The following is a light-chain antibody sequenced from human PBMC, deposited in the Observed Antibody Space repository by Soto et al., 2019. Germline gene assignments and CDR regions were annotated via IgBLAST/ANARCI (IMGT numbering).Light chain of an antibody. CDR1: QSISSW. Sequence: DIQMTQSPSTLSASVGDRVTITCRASQSISSWLAWYQQKPGRAPKLLIYKASSLETGVPSRFSGSGAGTEFTPIISSLQPDDFASYYGQQYGSSSPWPFGQGTKVEIK. V-gene: IGKV1-5*03. J-gene: IGKJ1*01. CDR2: KAS. CDR3: QQYGSSSPWP.